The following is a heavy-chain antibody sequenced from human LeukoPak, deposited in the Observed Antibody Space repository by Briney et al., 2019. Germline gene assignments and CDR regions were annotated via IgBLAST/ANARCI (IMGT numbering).Heavy chain of an antibody. J-gene: IGHJ3*02. V-gene: IGHV6-1*01. Sequence: SQTLSLTCAISGDTVSSKRAAWNWIRQSPLRGLEWLGRTFYRSKWNNDYAVSVKGRMTIKPDTYKNQFSLQLNSVTPEDTAVYYCAHLRTGTSDVFDIWGQGTTVTVSS. D-gene: IGHD2-8*02. CDR1: GDTVSSKRAA. CDR2: TFYRSKWNN. CDR3: AHLRTGTSDVFDI.